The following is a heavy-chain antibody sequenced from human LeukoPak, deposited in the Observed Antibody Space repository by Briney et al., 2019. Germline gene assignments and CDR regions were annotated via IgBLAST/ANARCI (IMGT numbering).Heavy chain of an antibody. Sequence: GGSLRLSCAASGFTFSSYAMHLVRQAPGKGLEWVAVISYDGSNKYYADSVKGRFTISRDNSKNTLYLQMNSLRAEDTAVYYCAREPLYSSSWNWFDPWGQGTLVTVSS. CDR2: ISYDGSNK. J-gene: IGHJ5*02. V-gene: IGHV3-30*01. CDR1: GFTFSSYA. CDR3: AREPLYSSSWNWFDP. D-gene: IGHD6-13*01.